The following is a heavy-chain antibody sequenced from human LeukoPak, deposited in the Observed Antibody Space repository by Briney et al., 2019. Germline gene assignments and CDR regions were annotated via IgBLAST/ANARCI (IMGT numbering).Heavy chain of an antibody. J-gene: IGHJ6*02. Sequence: PGGSLRLSCAASGFTFSSYSMNWVRQAPGKGLEWVSSISSSSSYIYYADSVKGRFTISRDNAKNSLYLQMNSLRAEDTAVYYCARTEVVVVAATNKNYYYGMDVWGQGTTVTVSS. CDR1: GFTFSSYS. CDR2: ISSSSSYI. D-gene: IGHD2-15*01. CDR3: ARTEVVVVAATNKNYYYGMDV. V-gene: IGHV3-21*04.